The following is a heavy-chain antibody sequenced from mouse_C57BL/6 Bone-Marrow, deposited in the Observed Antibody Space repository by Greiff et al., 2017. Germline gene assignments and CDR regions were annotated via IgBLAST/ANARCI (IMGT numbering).Heavy chain of an antibody. D-gene: IGHD1-1*01. J-gene: IGHJ3*01. Sequence: QVQLQQPGAELVMPGASVKLSCKASGYTFTSYWMHWVKQRPGQGLEWIGEIDPSDSYTNYNQKFKGKSTLTVDKSSSTAYMQLSSLTSEDSAVYCYVSSYCYGSSYWFAYWGQGTLVTVSA. CDR2: IDPSDSYT. CDR3: VSSYCYGSSYWFAY. CDR1: GYTFTSYW. V-gene: IGHV1-69*01.